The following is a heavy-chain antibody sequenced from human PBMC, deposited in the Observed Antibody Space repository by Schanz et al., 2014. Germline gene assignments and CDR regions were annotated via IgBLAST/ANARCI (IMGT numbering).Heavy chain of an antibody. CDR3: ARGLVRYFDY. CDR2: MYPNTGGT. CDR1: GYTFTAYF. D-gene: IGHD6-19*01. V-gene: IGHV1-2*06. J-gene: IGHJ4*02. Sequence: QVQLVQSGSEVKKPGASVRVSCKASGYTFTAYFIHWVRQAPGQGLEWMGRMYPNTGGTDYAQRFQGRVTMTRDTSFNTVYMDLSRLNTDDTAVYYCARGLVRYFDYWGQGTLVTVSS.